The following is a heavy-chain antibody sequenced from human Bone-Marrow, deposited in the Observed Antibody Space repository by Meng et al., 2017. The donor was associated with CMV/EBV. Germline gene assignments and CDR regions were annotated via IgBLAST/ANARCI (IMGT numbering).Heavy chain of an antibody. D-gene: IGHD6-6*01. V-gene: IGHV4-39*01. J-gene: IGHJ4*02. CDR1: GGSISSSSYY. Sequence: SETLSLTCTVSGGSISSSSYYWGWIRQPPGKGLEWIGSIYYSGSTYYNPSLKSRVTISVDTSKNQFSLKLSSVTAADTAVYYCARLVGGSRIAARSGTIDYWGQGTLVTVYS. CDR2: IYYSGST. CDR3: ARLVGGSRIAARSGTIDY.